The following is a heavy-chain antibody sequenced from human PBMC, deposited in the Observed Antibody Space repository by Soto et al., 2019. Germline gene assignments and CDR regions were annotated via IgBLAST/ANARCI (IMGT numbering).Heavy chain of an antibody. CDR3: ARGPGTMAKIDY. CDR1: GGSISSGGYY. D-gene: IGHD3-10*01. Sequence: SETRSLTCTVSGGSISSGGYYWSWIRQHPGKGLEWIGYIYYSGSTYYNPSLKSRVTISVDTSKNQFSLKLSSVTAADTAVYYCARGPGTMAKIDYWGQGTLVTVS. CDR2: IYYSGST. V-gene: IGHV4-31*03. J-gene: IGHJ4*02.